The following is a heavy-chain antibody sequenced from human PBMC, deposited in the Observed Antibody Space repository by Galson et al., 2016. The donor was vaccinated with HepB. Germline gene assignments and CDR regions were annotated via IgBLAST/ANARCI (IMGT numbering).Heavy chain of an antibody. V-gene: IGHV2-5*02. Sequence: PALVKPTQTLTLACTFSGFSLLTNGVGVGWIRQTPGQALEWLALIYWDDDQRYSPSLRSRLTITKDIRKNQVVLTMTDIDPVDAGTFYCSRLTWRGRDSRVNLLFFAYWGQGIRVTVSS. CDR2: IYWDDDQ. D-gene: IGHD1-1*01. CDR1: GFSLLTNGVG. J-gene: IGHJ4*02. CDR3: SRLTWRGRDSRVNLLFFAY.